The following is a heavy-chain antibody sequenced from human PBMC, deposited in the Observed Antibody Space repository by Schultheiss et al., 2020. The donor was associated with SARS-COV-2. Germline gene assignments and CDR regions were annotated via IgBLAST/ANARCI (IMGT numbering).Heavy chain of an antibody. D-gene: IGHD6-25*01. CDR1: GYTFTNYY. CDR3: AKDFGSGGRGTG. CDR2: INPSGGST. V-gene: IGHV1-46*01. Sequence: ASVKVSCKASGYTFTNYYIHWMRQAPGQGLEWMGIINPSGGSTSYAQKFQGRVTMTRDTSTSTVYMELSSLRSEDTALYYCAKDFGSGGRGTGWGQGTLVTVSS. J-gene: IGHJ4*02.